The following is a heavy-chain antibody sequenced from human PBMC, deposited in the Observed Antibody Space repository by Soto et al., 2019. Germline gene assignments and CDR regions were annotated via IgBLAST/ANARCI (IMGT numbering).Heavy chain of an antibody. CDR1: GGSVSSGSYY. Sequence: SETLSLTCSVSGGSVSSGSYYWSWIRQPPGKGLEWIGYIYYSGSTNYNPSLKSRVTMSVDTSKNQFSLKLSSVTAAVTAVYYCARDRDTAMVFDYWGQGTLVTVSS. J-gene: IGHJ4*02. CDR3: ARDRDTAMVFDY. D-gene: IGHD5-18*01. V-gene: IGHV4-61*01. CDR2: IYYSGST.